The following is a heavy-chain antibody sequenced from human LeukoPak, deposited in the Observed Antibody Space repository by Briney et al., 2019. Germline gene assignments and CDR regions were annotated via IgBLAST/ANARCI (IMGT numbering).Heavy chain of an antibody. CDR1: GYTFTGYY. CDR3: ARDLGYSGSYTEIDY. Sequence: ASVKVSCKASGYTFTGYYMHWVRQAPGQGLEWMGWINPNSGGTNYAQKFQGRVTMTTDTSTSTAYMELRSLRSDDTAVYYCARDLGYSGSYTEIDYWGQGTLVTVSS. D-gene: IGHD1-26*01. CDR2: INPNSGGT. J-gene: IGHJ4*02. V-gene: IGHV1-2*02.